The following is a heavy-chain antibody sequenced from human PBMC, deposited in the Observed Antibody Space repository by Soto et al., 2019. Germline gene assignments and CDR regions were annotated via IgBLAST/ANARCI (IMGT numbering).Heavy chain of an antibody. J-gene: IGHJ4*02. V-gene: IGHV1-2*04. Sequence: ASVKVSCKASGYTFTGYYMHWVRQAPGQGLEWMGWINPNSGGTNYAQKFQGWVTMTRDTSISTAYMELSRLRSDDTAVYYCAVVSSGSNSSLNYYFDYWGQGTLVTVSS. CDR2: INPNSGGT. D-gene: IGHD6-19*01. CDR3: AVVSSGSNSSLNYYFDY. CDR1: GYTFTGYY.